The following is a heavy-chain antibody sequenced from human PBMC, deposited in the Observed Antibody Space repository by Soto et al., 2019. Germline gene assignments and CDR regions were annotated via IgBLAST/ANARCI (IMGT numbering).Heavy chain of an antibody. CDR3: TAMAGIDY. Sequence: GGSLGLSCAASGFTFSGSVIHSVRQASGKGLEWVGRIRTKTNNYATAYAASVKGWFTISRDDSKNMAYLQMNSLKTEDTAVYYCTAMAGIDYWGQGTLATVSS. V-gene: IGHV3-73*01. CDR2: IRTKTNNYAT. J-gene: IGHJ4*02. D-gene: IGHD6-19*01. CDR1: GFTFSGSV.